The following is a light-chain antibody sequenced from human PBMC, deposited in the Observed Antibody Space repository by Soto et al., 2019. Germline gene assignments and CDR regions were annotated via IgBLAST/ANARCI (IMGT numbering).Light chain of an antibody. CDR3: CSYAGSYTSHVV. CDR1: SSDVGGYNY. J-gene: IGLJ2*01. V-gene: IGLV2-11*01. Sequence: QSALTQPRSVSGSPGQSVTISCTGFSSDVGGYNYVSWYQQHPGKAPKLMIYDVSKRPSGVPDRFSGSKSGNTASLTISGLQAEDEAAYYCCSYAGSYTSHVVFGGGTKLTVL. CDR2: DVS.